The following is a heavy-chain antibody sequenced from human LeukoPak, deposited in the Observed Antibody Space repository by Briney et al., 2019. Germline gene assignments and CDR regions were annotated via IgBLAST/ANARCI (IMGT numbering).Heavy chain of an antibody. CDR3: AKRGYSYGDFDY. CDR2: INPSGGST. Sequence: ASVKVSCKASGYTFTSYYMHWVRQAPGQGLEWMGIINPSGGSTSYAQKFQGRVTMTRDTSTSTVYMELSSLRSEDTAVYYCAKRGYSYGDFDYWGQGTLVTVSS. V-gene: IGHV1-46*01. D-gene: IGHD5-18*01. CDR1: GYTFTSYY. J-gene: IGHJ4*02.